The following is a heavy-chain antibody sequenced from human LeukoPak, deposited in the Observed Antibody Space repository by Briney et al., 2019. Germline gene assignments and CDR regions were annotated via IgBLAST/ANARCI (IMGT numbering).Heavy chain of an antibody. D-gene: IGHD3-3*01. J-gene: IGHJ4*02. CDR1: GFTVSSNY. V-gene: IGHV3-53*01. CDR2: IYSGDYI. Sequence: PGGSLRLSCVVSGFTVSSNYMSWVRQAPGKGLEWVSVIYSGDYIYYADSVKGRFTISRDNSENTVYLQMNSLRVEDTAVYYCARGGRRNDFWSGFFDYWGQGTLVTVSS. CDR3: ARGGRRNDFWSGFFDY.